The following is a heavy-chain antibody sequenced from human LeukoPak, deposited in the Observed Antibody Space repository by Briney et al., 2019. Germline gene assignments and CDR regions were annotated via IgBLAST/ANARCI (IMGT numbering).Heavy chain of an antibody. Sequence: GGSLRPSCAASGFTFSSYAMSWVRQAPGKGLEWVSAISGSGGSTYYADSVKGRFTISRDNSKNTLYLQMNSLRAEDTAVYYCAKRRLRGYYDSSGYLSFDYWGQGTLVTVSS. CDR2: ISGSGGST. CDR3: AKRRLRGYYDSSGYLSFDY. J-gene: IGHJ4*02. CDR1: GFTFSSYA. V-gene: IGHV3-23*01. D-gene: IGHD3-22*01.